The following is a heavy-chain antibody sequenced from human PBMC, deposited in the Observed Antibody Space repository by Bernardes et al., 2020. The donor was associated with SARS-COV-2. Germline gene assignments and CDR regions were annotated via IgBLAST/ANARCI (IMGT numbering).Heavy chain of an antibody. J-gene: IGHJ4*02. V-gene: IGHV4-34*01. CDR3: ARGRRLSGGDYDFDS. Sequence: SETLSLTSTTNGGSFNDNYWSWIRQPPGKGLEWIGEINHSGSTNYNPSLKSRVTIPVDSSKNQFPLNVSSRTPADTAVYYCARGRRLSGGDYDFDSWGQGTLVTVSS. D-gene: IGHD4-17*01. CDR2: INHSGST. CDR1: GGSFNDNY.